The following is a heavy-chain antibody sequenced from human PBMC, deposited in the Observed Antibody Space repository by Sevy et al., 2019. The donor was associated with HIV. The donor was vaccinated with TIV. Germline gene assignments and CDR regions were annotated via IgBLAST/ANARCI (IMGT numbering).Heavy chain of an antibody. CDR2: IYTSGST. J-gene: IGHJ6*03. CDR1: GGSISSGSYY. D-gene: IGHD2-21*02. V-gene: IGHV4-61*02. Sequence: SETLSLTCTVSGGSISSGSYYWSWIRQPAGKGLEWIGRIYTSGSTNYNPSLKSRVTISVDTSKNQFSLKLSSVTAADTAVYYCARAEMVTLYYYYYYYMDVWGKRTTVTVSS. CDR3: ARAEMVTLYYYYYYYMDV.